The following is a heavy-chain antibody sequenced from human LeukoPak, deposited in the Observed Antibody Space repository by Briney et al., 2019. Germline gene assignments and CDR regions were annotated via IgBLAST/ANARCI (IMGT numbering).Heavy chain of an antibody. D-gene: IGHD6-13*01. Sequence: GGSLRLSCAASGFTFSSYSMNWVRQAPGKGLEWVSFISSSRSYIYYADSVKGRFTISRDNAKNPLYLQMNSLRAEDTAVYYCARFIAAPYYFDYWGQGTLVTVSS. J-gene: IGHJ4*02. CDR2: ISSSRSYI. CDR3: ARFIAAPYYFDY. CDR1: GFTFSSYS. V-gene: IGHV3-21*01.